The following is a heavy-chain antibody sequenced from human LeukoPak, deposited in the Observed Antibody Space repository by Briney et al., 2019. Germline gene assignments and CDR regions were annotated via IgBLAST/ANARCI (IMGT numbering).Heavy chain of an antibody. CDR3: ARGRGGQYYYGSGPPDY. Sequence: NPSQTLSLTCTVSGGSISSGDYYWSWIRQPPGKGLEWIGYIYYSGSTYYNPSLKSRVTISVDTSKNQFSLKLSSVTAADTAVYYCARGRGGQYYYGSGPPDYWGQGTLVTVSS. J-gene: IGHJ4*02. D-gene: IGHD3-10*01. CDR1: GGSISSGDYY. V-gene: IGHV4-30-4*01. CDR2: IYYSGST.